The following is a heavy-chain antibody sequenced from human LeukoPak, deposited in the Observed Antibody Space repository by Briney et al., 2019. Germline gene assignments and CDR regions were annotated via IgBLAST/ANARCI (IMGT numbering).Heavy chain of an antibody. J-gene: IGHJ4*02. CDR1: GFTFSSYE. Sequence: PGGSLRLSCAASGFTFSSYEMNWVRQAPGKGLEWVSYISSSGSTIYYADSVKGRFTISRDNAKNSLYLQMNSLRAEDTAVYYCAREGGSSWYFDYWGQGTLVTVSS. CDR2: ISSSGSTI. D-gene: IGHD6-13*01. CDR3: AREGGSSWYFDY. V-gene: IGHV3-48*03.